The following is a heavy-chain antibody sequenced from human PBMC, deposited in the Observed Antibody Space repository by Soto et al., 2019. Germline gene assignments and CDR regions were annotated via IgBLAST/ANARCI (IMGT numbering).Heavy chain of an antibody. J-gene: IGHJ6*03. Sequence: ASVKVSCKASGYTFTGYYIHWVRQAPGQGLEWMGWINPNSGGTNYAQKFQGRVTMTRDTSTSTVYMELSSLRSEDTAVYYCARNGITIFGVVISPRSDYYYYMDVWGKGTTVTVSS. V-gene: IGHV1-2*02. CDR1: GYTFTGYY. CDR2: INPNSGGT. D-gene: IGHD3-3*01. CDR3: ARNGITIFGVVISPRSDYYYYMDV.